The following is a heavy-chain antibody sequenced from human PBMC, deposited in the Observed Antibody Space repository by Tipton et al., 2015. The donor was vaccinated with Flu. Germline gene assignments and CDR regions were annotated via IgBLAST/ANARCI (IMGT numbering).Heavy chain of an antibody. Sequence: QLVQSGAEVKKPGESLKISCKGSGYSFKNYWIGWVRQMPGKGLEWMGIIYPGDSETRYSPSFQGQVTISADKPTSTAYLQWSSLKASDSAMYYCARHISAGDPFDYWGQGALVTVSS. CDR3: ARHISAGDPFDY. V-gene: IGHV5-51*01. D-gene: IGHD3-3*02. CDR2: IYPGDSET. J-gene: IGHJ4*02. CDR1: GYSFKNYW.